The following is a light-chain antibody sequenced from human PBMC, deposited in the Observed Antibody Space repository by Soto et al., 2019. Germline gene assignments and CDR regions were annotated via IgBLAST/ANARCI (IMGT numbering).Light chain of an antibody. Sequence: DIQMTQSPSTLSASVGDRVTITCRASQSISVWLAWYQQKAGKAPNLLIYKASRLESGVPSRFSGSGSETEFTLTISGLQPGDSATYYCQQYNRYSPTFGQGTK. CDR2: KAS. CDR3: QQYNRYSPT. J-gene: IGKJ1*01. CDR1: QSISVW. V-gene: IGKV1-5*03.